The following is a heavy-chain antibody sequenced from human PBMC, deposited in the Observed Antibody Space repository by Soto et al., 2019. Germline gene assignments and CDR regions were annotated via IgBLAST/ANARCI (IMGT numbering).Heavy chain of an antibody. V-gene: IGHV4-34*09. CDR1: GWSFSGYY. Sequence: SETLSLTCAVYGWSFSGYYWSWIRQPPGKGLEWIGEINHSGSTYYNPSLKSRVTISVDTSKNQFSLKLSSVTAADTAVYYCARETGTAGFDYWGQGTLVTVSS. D-gene: IGHD1-7*01. CDR3: ARETGTAGFDY. J-gene: IGHJ4*02. CDR2: INHSGST.